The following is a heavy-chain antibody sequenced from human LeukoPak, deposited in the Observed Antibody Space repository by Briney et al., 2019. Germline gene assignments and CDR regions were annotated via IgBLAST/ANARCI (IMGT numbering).Heavy chain of an antibody. D-gene: IGHD3-22*01. J-gene: IGHJ4*02. V-gene: IGHV4-39*02. CDR1: GGSISSSSYY. Sequence: SETLFLTCTVSGGSISSSSYYWGWIRQPPGKGLEWIGSIYYSGSTYYNPSLKSRVTISVDTSKNQFSLRLHSVTAADTAVYYCARDRSYYSDTGTDYWGQGALVTVSS. CDR3: ARDRSYYSDTGTDY. CDR2: IYYSGST.